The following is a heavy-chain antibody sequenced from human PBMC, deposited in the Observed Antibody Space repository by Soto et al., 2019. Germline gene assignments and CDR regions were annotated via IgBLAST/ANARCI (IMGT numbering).Heavy chain of an antibody. Sequence: PGGSLRLSCAASGFTFSTYAMSWVRQAPGKGLEWVSVISGSGDSTYYADSVKGRFTTSRDNSKNTLYLQMNSLRAEDTAVYYCARRGPGTYFDYWGQGTLVTVSS. D-gene: IGHD6-13*01. CDR1: GFTFSTYA. V-gene: IGHV3-23*01. CDR2: ISGSGDST. J-gene: IGHJ4*02. CDR3: ARRGPGTYFDY.